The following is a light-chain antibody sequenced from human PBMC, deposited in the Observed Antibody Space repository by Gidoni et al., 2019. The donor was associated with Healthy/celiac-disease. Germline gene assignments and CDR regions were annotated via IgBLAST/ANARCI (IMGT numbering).Light chain of an antibody. Sequence: EIVLTQSPATLSLSPGERATLSCRASQSVSSYLAWYQQKPGQAPRLFIYDASNRATGIPARFSGSGSGTDFTLTISSLEPEDFAVYYCQQRSNWPLTFGGXTKVEIK. V-gene: IGKV3-11*01. J-gene: IGKJ4*01. CDR1: QSVSSY. CDR2: DAS. CDR3: QQRSNWPLT.